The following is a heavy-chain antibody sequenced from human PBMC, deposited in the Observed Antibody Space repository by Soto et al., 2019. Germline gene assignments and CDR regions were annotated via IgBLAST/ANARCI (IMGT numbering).Heavy chain of an antibody. CDR3: ARHLAGGDV. V-gene: IGHV1-46*01. Sequence: QVQLVQSGAEVKKPGASVKVSCKASGYTFINYYIHWVRQAPGHGLEWMAIINPTGGSTNYAQKLQGRLTLTMDTSTTTVYRELSGLTCEDTAIYYCARHLAGGDVWGQGTLVTVSS. D-gene: IGHD2-21*01. CDR2: INPTGGST. CDR1: GYTFINYY. J-gene: IGHJ4*02.